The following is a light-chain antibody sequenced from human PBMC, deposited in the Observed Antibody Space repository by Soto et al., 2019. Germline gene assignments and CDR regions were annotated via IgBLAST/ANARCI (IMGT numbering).Light chain of an antibody. Sequence: QSALTQPASVSGSPGQSITISCTGTSSDVGIYDYVSLYQQHPGKAPKLMIYDVSNRPSGVSNRFSGSKSGNTASLTISGLQAENEDDYYCSSYTCSSPLVVFGGGTKLTVL. CDR3: SSYTCSSPLVV. J-gene: IGLJ2*01. V-gene: IGLV2-14*01. CDR2: DVS. CDR1: SSDVGIYDY.